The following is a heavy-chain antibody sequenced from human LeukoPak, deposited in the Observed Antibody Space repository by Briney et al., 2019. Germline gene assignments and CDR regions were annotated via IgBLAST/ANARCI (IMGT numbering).Heavy chain of an antibody. Sequence: GRSLRLSCAASGFTFSSYAMHWVRQAPGKGLEWVAVISYDGSNKYYADSVKGRFTISRDNSKNTLYLQMNSLRVEDTAVYYCARDLVYDSSGNHYGMDVWGQGTTVTVSS. D-gene: IGHD3-22*01. CDR3: ARDLVYDSSGNHYGMDV. CDR2: ISYDGSNK. J-gene: IGHJ6*02. V-gene: IGHV3-30*04. CDR1: GFTFSSYA.